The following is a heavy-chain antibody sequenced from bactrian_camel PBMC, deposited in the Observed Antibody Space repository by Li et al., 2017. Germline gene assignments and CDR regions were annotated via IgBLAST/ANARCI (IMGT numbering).Heavy chain of an antibody. D-gene: IGHD5*01. CDR3: AARSVTWGCNLQASFYNY. J-gene: IGHJ4*01. CDR2: IDSDGSVT. CDR1: EFDFSIYY. Sequence: HVQLVESGGGVVQPGGSLRLSCAASEFDFSIYYMTWVRQAPGKGLEWVSSIDSDGSVTYYRDYVKGRFTISQDNVKNTLYLQMNNLSPEDTAMYYCAARSVTWGCNLQASFYNYWGQGTQVTV. V-gene: IGHV3S6*01.